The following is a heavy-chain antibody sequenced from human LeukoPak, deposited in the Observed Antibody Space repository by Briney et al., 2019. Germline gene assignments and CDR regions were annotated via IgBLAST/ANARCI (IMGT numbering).Heavy chain of an antibody. Sequence: PSETLSLTCAVYGGSFSGYYWSWIRQPPGKGLEWIGEINHSGSTNYNPSLKSRVTISVDTSKNQFSLKLSSVTAADTAVYYCASTTVATKGADYWGQGTLVTVPS. CDR1: GGSFSGYY. V-gene: IGHV4-34*01. J-gene: IGHJ4*02. D-gene: IGHD4-23*01. CDR3: ASTTVATKGADY. CDR2: INHSGST.